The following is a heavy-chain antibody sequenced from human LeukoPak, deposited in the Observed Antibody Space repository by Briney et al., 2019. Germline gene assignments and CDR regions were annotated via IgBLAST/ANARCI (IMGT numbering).Heavy chain of an antibody. CDR1: GFTSSSYS. CDR2: ISGSGDST. Sequence: GGSLRLSCAAAGFTSSSYSMNWVRQAPGRGLEWVSAISGSGDSTYYADSVKGRFTISRDNSENTLYLQMNSLRAEDTAVYYCAREDGSSWYYFDYWGQGTLVTVSS. CDR3: AREDGSSWYYFDY. D-gene: IGHD6-13*01. V-gene: IGHV3-23*01. J-gene: IGHJ4*02.